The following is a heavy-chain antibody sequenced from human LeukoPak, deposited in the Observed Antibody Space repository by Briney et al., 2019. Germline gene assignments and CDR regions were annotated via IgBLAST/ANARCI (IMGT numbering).Heavy chain of an antibody. J-gene: IGHJ4*02. CDR2: INHSGST. CDR1: GGSFSGYY. Sequence: SETLSLTCAVYGGSFSGYYWSWIHQPPGKGLEWIGEINHSGSTNYNPSLKSRVTISVDTSKNQFSLKLSSVTAADTAVYYCARGAWIQLWYFRLGYYFDYWGQGTLVTVSS. D-gene: IGHD5-18*01. CDR3: ARGAWIQLWYFRLGYYFDY. V-gene: IGHV4-34*01.